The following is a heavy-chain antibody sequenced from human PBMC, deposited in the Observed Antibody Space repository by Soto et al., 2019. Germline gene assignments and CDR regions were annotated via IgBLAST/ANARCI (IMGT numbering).Heavy chain of an antibody. CDR2: IIPIFGTA. CDR3: ASDKKDSSGYYYAEYFQH. Sequence: SVKVSCKASGGTFSSYAISWVRQAPGQGLEWMGGIIPIFGTANYAQKLQGRVTITADESTSTAYLELSSLRSEDTAVYYCASDKKDSSGYYYAEYFQHWGQGTLVTVSS. D-gene: IGHD3-22*01. V-gene: IGHV1-69*13. J-gene: IGHJ1*01. CDR1: GGTFSSYA.